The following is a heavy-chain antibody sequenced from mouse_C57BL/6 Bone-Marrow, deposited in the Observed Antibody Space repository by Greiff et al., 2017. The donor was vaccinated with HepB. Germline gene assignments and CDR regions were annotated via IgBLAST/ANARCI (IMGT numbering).Heavy chain of an antibody. J-gene: IGHJ3*01. CDR3: AREGGITWFAY. CDR1: GFTFSDYG. CDR2: ISSGSSTI. V-gene: IGHV5-17*01. Sequence: EVKVVESGGGLVKPGGSLKLSCAASGFTFSDYGMHWVRQAPEKGLEWVAYISSGSSTIYYADTVKGRFTISRDNAKNTLFLQMTSLRSEDTAMYYCAREGGITWFAYWGQGTLVTVSA.